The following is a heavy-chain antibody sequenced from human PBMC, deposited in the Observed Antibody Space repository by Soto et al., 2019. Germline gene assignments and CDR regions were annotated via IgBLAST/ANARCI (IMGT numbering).Heavy chain of an antibody. V-gene: IGHV4-34*01. D-gene: IGHD6-13*01. CDR3: ARDSSTWSLGD. J-gene: IGHJ4*02. Sequence: QVQLQQWGAGPLKPSETLSLTCAVYGGSFSDYHWTWIRQPPGKGLEWIGEINHSGSTNYNPSLKSRVTISVDTSKYQFSLKLSSVTAADTSVYYCARDSSTWSLGDWGQGTLVTVSS. CDR2: INHSGST. CDR1: GGSFSDYH.